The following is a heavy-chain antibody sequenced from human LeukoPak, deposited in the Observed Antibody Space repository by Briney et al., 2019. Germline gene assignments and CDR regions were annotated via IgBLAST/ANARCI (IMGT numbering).Heavy chain of an antibody. CDR3: ARAGEDSYGYPY. V-gene: IGHV1-69*16. CDR1: GGTFSSYT. J-gene: IGHJ4*02. Sequence: ASVKVSCKASGGTFSSYTISWVRQAPGQGLEWMGRIIPILGIANYAQKFQGRVTITTDESTSTAYMELSSLRSEDTAVYYCARAGEDSYGYPYWGQGTLVTVSS. D-gene: IGHD5-18*01. CDR2: IIPILGIA.